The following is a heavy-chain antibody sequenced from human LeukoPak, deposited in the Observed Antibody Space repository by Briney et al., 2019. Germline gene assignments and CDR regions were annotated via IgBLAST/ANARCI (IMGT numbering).Heavy chain of an antibody. CDR3: ARGDGYNRPNDAFDI. V-gene: IGHV4-59*12. Sequence: SETLSLTCTVSGGSISSYYWSWIRQPPGKGLEWIGYIYYSGSTNYNPSLKSRVTISVDKSKNQFSLKLSSVTAADTAVYYCARGDGYNRPNDAFDIWGQGTMVTVSS. D-gene: IGHD5-24*01. J-gene: IGHJ3*02. CDR1: GGSISSYY. CDR2: IYYSGST.